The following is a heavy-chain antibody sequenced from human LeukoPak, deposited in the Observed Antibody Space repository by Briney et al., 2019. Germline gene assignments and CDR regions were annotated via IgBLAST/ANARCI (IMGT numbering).Heavy chain of an antibody. CDR2: LYHSDSA. Sequence: SETLSLTCAVSGYSISNDYYWVWIRQPPGRGLEWIGSLYHSDSAYYNTSLRSRVSMSVDTSKNQFSLTLSFVTAADTAVYYCARQHDSYYYYYIDVWGSGTTVTVSS. CDR1: GYSISNDYY. CDR3: ARQHDSYYYYYIDV. J-gene: IGHJ6*03. V-gene: IGHV4-38-2*01.